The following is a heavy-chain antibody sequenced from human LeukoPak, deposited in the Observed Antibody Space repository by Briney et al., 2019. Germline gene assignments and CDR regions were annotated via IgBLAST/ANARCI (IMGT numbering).Heavy chain of an antibody. CDR1: GFTFSSYG. CDR2: ISYDGSNK. Sequence: GGSLRLSCAASGFTFSSYGMHWVRQAPGKGLEWVAVISYDGSNKYYADSVKGRFTISRDNSKNTLYLQMNSLRAEDTAVYYCVYLSSGYSDFYYFDYWGQGTLVTVSS. CDR3: VYLSSGYSDFYYFDY. V-gene: IGHV3-30*03. D-gene: IGHD3-22*01. J-gene: IGHJ4*02.